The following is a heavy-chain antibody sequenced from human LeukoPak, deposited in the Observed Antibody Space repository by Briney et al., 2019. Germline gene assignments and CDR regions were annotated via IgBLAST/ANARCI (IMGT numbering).Heavy chain of an antibody. V-gene: IGHV1-18*01. J-gene: IGHJ6*03. D-gene: IGHD3-10*01. CDR2: ISAYNGNT. CDR1: GYTFTSYG. CDR3: ARASYGSGSYFLYYYYMDV. Sequence: ASVKVSCKASGYTFTSYGISWVRQAPGQGLEWMGWISAYNGNTNYAQKLQGRVTMTTDTSTSTAYMELSSLRSEDTAVYYCARASYGSGSYFLYYYYMDVWGKGTTVTISS.